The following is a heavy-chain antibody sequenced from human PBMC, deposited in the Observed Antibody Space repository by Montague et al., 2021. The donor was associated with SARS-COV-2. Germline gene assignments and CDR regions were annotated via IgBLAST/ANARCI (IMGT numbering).Heavy chain of an antibody. CDR1: GFSFSDYA. CDR2: IWYDGSNS. V-gene: IGHV3-33*01. J-gene: IGHJ4*02. Sequence: SLRLSCAASGFSFSDYAMHWVRQAPGLALVWVAVIWYDGSNSYYADSVKGRFTISRDNSKNAVYLQMNSLRADDTAIYYCAREKKEVQMDYWGLGTLVTVS. D-gene: IGHD5-24*01. CDR3: AREKKEVQMDY.